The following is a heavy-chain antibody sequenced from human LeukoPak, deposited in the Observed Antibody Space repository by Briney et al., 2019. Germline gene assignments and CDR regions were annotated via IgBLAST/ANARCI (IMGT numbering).Heavy chain of an antibody. CDR2: INPNSGGT. V-gene: IGHV1-2*02. D-gene: IGHD4-23*01. CDR1: GYTFTGYY. Sequence: GAPVKVSCKASGYTFTGYYMHWVRQAPGQGLEWMGWINPNSGGTNYAQKFQGRVTMTRDTSISTAYMELSRLRSDDTAVYYCARELGDYGGNDAFDIWGQGTMVTVSS. CDR3: ARELGDYGGNDAFDI. J-gene: IGHJ3*02.